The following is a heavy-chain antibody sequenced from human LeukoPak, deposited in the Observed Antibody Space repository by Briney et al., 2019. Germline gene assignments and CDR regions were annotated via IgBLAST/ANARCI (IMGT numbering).Heavy chain of an antibody. CDR1: GGSISSYY. V-gene: IGHV4-59*08. J-gene: IGHJ3*02. CDR2: IYYSGST. Sequence: KPSETLSLTCTVSGGSISSYYWSWIRQPPGKGLEWIGYIYYSGSTNYNPSLKSRVTISVDTSKNQFSLKLSSVTAADTAVYYCARSADELGAFDIWGQGTMVTVSS. D-gene: IGHD6-6*01. CDR3: ARSADELGAFDI.